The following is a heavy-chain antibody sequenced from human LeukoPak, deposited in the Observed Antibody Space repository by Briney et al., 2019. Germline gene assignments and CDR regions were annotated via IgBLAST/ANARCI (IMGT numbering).Heavy chain of an antibody. CDR3: ARGCIAAAGFGIGGRWFDP. D-gene: IGHD6-13*01. CDR2: INHSGST. CDR1: GGSFSGYY. Sequence: PSETLSLTCAVYGGSFSGYYWSWIRQPPGKGLEWIGEINHSGSTNYNPSLKSRVTISVDTSKNQFSLKLSSVTAADTAVYYCARGCIAAAGFGIGGRWFDPWGQGTLVTVSS. V-gene: IGHV4-34*01. J-gene: IGHJ5*02.